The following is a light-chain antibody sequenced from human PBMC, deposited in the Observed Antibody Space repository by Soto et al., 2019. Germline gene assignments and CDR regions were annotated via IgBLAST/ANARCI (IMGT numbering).Light chain of an antibody. J-gene: IGKJ4*01. CDR2: DAS. CDR3: QQHSNWPLT. Sequence: EIVLTQSPGTLSLSPGERATLSCRASQSVSSYLAWYQQNRGQAPRLLIFDASNRATGIPARFSGSGSGTDFTLTISSLEPEDFAVYYCQQHSNWPLTFGGGTKADIK. V-gene: IGKV3-11*01. CDR1: QSVSSY.